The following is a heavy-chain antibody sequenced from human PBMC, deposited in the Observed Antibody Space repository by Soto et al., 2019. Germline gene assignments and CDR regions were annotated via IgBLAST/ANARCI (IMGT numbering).Heavy chain of an antibody. CDR1: GYTFTSYY. J-gene: IGHJ3*02. CDR3: TSAPPHGVFAI. Sequence: ASVKVSCKASGYTFTSYYIHWVRQAPGQGLEWMGIINPSGGSTTYAQKFQGRVTMTRDTSTSTVYMELSSLRSEDTAVDYCTSAPPHGVFAIWGQGTMVPVSS. CDR2: INPSGGST. V-gene: IGHV1-46*01. D-gene: IGHD4-17*01.